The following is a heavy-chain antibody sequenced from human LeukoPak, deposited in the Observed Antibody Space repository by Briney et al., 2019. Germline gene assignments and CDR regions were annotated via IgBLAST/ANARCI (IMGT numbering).Heavy chain of an antibody. CDR1: GFTFSSYG. J-gene: IGHJ4*02. CDR3: AKVGAGSDFDY. V-gene: IGHV3-30*18. Sequence: GGSLRLSCAASGFTFSSYGMHWARQAPGKGLEWVAVISYDGSNKYYADSVKGRFTISRDNSKNTLYLQMNSLRAEDTAVYYCAKVGAGSDFDYWGQGTLVTVSS. CDR2: ISYDGSNK. D-gene: IGHD3-10*01.